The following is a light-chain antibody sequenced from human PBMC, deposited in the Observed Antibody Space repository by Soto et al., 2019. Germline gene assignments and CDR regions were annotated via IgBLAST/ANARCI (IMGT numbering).Light chain of an antibody. Sequence: DIHVTQSPSSLSTSVGDRVTITCQASQRINIYLNWYRQKPGKAPELLIYSASNLQSGVPSRFSGSGSGTDFTLTISRLQPEDFATYYCQQSFSTPTFGQGTRLEIK. CDR3: QQSFSTPT. J-gene: IGKJ5*01. CDR1: QRINIY. V-gene: IGKV1-39*01. CDR2: SAS.